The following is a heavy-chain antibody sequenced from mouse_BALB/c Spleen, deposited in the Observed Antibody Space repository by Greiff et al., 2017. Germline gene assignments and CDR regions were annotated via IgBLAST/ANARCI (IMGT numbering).Heavy chain of an antibody. J-gene: IGHJ4*01. CDR3: TRAYGYSYYAMDY. CDR1: GYTFTSYY. Sequence: QVQLKQSGAELVKPGASVKLSCKASGYTFTSYYMYWVKQRPGQGLEWIGEINPSNGGTNFNEKFKSKATLTVDKSSSTAYMQLSSLTSEDSAVYYCTRAYGYSYYAMDYWGQGTSVTVSA. V-gene: IGHV1S81*02. D-gene: IGHD1-2*01. CDR2: INPSNGGT.